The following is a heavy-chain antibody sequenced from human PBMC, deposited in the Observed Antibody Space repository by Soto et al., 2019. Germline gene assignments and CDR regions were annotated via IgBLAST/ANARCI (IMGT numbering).Heavy chain of an antibody. J-gene: IGHJ6*02. V-gene: IGHV1-18*01. D-gene: IGHD1-26*01. CDR3: ASERSGSSQYYYYYGMDV. CDR2: ISAYNGNT. CDR1: GYTFTSYG. Sequence: ASVKVSCKASGYTFTSYGISWVRQAPGQGLEWMGWISAYNGNTNYAQKLQGRVTMTTDTSTSTAYMELRSLRSDDTAVYYCASERSGSSQYYYYYGMDVWGQGTTVTVSS.